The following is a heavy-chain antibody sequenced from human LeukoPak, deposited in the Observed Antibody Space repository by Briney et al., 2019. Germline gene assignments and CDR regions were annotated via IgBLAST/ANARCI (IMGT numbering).Heavy chain of an antibody. CDR2: IRSKANSYAT. V-gene: IGHV3-73*01. CDR1: GFTFSGSA. J-gene: IGHJ4*02. CDR3: TSRSSWSQL. Sequence: GGSLRLSCAASGFTFSGSAMHWVRQASGKGLEWVGRIRSKANSYATAYVASVKGRFTISRDDSKNTAYLQMNSLKTEDTAVYYCTSRSSWSQLWGQGTLVTVSS. D-gene: IGHD6-13*01.